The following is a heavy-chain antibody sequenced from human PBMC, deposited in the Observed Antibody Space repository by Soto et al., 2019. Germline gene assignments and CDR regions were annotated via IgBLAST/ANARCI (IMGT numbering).Heavy chain of an antibody. CDR3: ARDRLVYDFWSGYYTLDASDI. CDR2: ISAYNGNT. CDR1: GYTFTSYG. J-gene: IGHJ3*02. V-gene: IGHV1-18*01. Sequence: ASVKVSCKASGYTFTSYGISWVRQAPGQGLEWMGWISAYNGNTNYAQKLQGRVTMTTDTSTSTAYMELRSLRSDDTAVYYCARDRLVYDFWSGYYTLDASDIWGQGTMVTVAS. D-gene: IGHD3-3*01.